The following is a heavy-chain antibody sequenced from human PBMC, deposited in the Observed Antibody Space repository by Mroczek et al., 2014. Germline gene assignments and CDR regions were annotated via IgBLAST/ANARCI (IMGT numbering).Heavy chain of an antibody. Sequence: QVQLQESGPGLVKPSETLSLTCTVSGGSISSYYWSWIRQPPGKGLEWIGYIYYSGSTNYNPSLKSRVTISVDTSKNQFSLKLSSVTAADTAVYYCARWGYSYGTTNDAFDIWGQGTMVTVSS. CDR2: IYYSGST. CDR3: ARWGYSYGTTNDAFDI. V-gene: IGHV4-59*01. CDR1: GGSISSYY. D-gene: IGHD5-18*01. J-gene: IGHJ3*02.